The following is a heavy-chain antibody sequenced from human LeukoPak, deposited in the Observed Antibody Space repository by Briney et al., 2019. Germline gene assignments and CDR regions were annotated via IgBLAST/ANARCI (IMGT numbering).Heavy chain of an antibody. J-gene: IGHJ4*02. CDR3: AKDISPGIAAAGSFDY. Sequence: GRSLRLSCAASGFTFDDYAMHWVRQAPGKGLEWVSGISWNSGSIGYADSVKGRFTISRDNAKNSLYLQMNSLRAEDTALYYCAKDISPGIAAAGSFDYWGQGTLVTVSS. CDR1: GFTFDDYA. D-gene: IGHD6-13*01. CDR2: ISWNSGSI. V-gene: IGHV3-9*01.